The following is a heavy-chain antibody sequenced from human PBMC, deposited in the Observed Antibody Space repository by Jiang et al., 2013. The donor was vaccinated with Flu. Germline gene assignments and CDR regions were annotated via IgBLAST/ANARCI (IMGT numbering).Heavy chain of an antibody. V-gene: IGHV1-69*06. Sequence: QLVESGAEVKAPGSSVKVSCRTSGATFRNYGIGWLRQAPGRGFEWMGGIIPMFGAANYPQKFQGRVTITADTSTNTAYMELSSLTSDDTAVYFCARDVVPKEDPGDPPEAFDIWGQGTMVSVSS. D-gene: IGHD2-21*01. CDR3: ARDVVPKEDPGDPPEAFDI. CDR1: GATFRNYG. J-gene: IGHJ3*02. CDR2: IIPMFGAA.